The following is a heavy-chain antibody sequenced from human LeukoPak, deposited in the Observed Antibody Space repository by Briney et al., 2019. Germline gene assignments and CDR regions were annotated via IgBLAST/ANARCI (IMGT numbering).Heavy chain of an antibody. D-gene: IGHD2-2*01. V-gene: IGHV7-4-1*02. CDR2: INTETGNP. CDR3: AKQGPGYCGSTRCYGVGH. J-gene: IGHJ4*02. CDR1: GYTFTSYA. Sequence: GASVKVSCKASGYTFTSYAMNWVRQAPGQGLEWMGWINTETGNPTYAQGFTGRIVFSLDTSVSTAYLQISSLKAEDAAVYYCAKQGPGYCGSTRCYGVGHWGQGTLVTVSS.